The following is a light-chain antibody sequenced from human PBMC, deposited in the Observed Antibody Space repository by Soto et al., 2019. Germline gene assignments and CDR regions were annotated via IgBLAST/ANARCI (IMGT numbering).Light chain of an antibody. CDR1: QGIRSA. CDR3: LRDYAYCWA. J-gene: IGKJ1*01. V-gene: IGKV1-6*01. CDR2: AAS. Sequence: AIHGTQSPSSLSESVGDRLTLTCRTSQGIRSALGWYQQKPGKVPKLLIYAASTLQSGVPSRFSGSGSGRDFTLTISSLQPEDFATYYCLRDYAYCWAFGQGTKVDIK.